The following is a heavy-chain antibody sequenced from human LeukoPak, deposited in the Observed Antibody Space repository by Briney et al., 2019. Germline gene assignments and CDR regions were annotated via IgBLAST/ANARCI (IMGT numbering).Heavy chain of an antibody. CDR2: ISYDGSNK. J-gene: IGHJ4*02. CDR1: GFTFSSYA. V-gene: IGHV3-30-3*01. CDR3: ARDHLDRGYSYGPDY. D-gene: IGHD5-18*01. Sequence: GGSLRLSCAASGFTFSSYAMHWVRQAPGKGLEWVAVISYDGSNKYYADSVKGRFTISRDNSKNTLYLQMNSLRAEDTAGYYCARDHLDRGYSYGPDYWGQGTLVTVSS.